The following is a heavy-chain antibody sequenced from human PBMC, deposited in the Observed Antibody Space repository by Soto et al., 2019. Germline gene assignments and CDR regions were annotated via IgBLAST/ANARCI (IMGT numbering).Heavy chain of an antibody. Sequence: QVHLVQSGAEVKKPGGSVKVSGKGSGYAFTTYGITWVRQAPGQGLEWMGWISAHNGNTNYAQKLQGRVTVTRDTSTSTAYMELRSLRSDDTAVYYCARGRYGDYWGQGALVTVSS. V-gene: IGHV1-18*01. D-gene: IGHD1-1*01. CDR2: ISAHNGNT. CDR1: GYAFTTYG. CDR3: ARGRYGDY. J-gene: IGHJ4*02.